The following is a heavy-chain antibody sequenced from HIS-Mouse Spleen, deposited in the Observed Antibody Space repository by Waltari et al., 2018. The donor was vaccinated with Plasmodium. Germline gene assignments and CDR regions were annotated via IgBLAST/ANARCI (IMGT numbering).Heavy chain of an antibody. Sequence: QVQLQQWGAGLLKPSETLSLTCAVYGGSFSGYYWSWIRQPPGKGLEWIGEINHSGSTNYNPSLKSRVTISVDTSKNQFSRKLSSVTAADTAVYYCASSGSGSYYYWGQGTLVTVSS. J-gene: IGHJ4*02. CDR2: INHSGST. D-gene: IGHD3-10*01. V-gene: IGHV4-34*01. CDR1: GGSFSGYY. CDR3: ASSGSGSYYY.